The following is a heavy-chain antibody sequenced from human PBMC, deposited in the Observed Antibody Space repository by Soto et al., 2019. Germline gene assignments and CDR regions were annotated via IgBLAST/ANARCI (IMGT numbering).Heavy chain of an antibody. D-gene: IGHD4-17*01. CDR2: IRSKANSYAT. J-gene: IGHJ3*02. Sequence: PGGSLRLSCAASGFTFSGSAMHWFRQASGKGLEWVGRIRSKANSYATAYAASVKGRFTISRDDSKNTAYLQMNSLKTEDTAVYYCARDTPIGGDYNDAFDIWGQGTMVTVSS. V-gene: IGHV3-73*01. CDR3: ARDTPIGGDYNDAFDI. CDR1: GFTFSGSA.